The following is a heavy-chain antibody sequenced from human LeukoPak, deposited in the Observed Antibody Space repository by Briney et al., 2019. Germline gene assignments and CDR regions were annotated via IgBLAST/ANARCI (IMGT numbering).Heavy chain of an antibody. J-gene: IGHJ6*03. Sequence: SETLSLTCTVSDGSISSYYWYWIRQPPRNRLHSLGYIYYSGSTNYNPSLKSRVTISVDTSKNQFSLKLSSVTAADTAVYYCARDSHHVAARPYYYYMDVWGKGTTVTVSS. CDR3: ARDSHHVAARPYYYYMDV. D-gene: IGHD6-6*01. V-gene: IGHV4-59*01. CDR2: IYYSGST. CDR1: DGSISSYY.